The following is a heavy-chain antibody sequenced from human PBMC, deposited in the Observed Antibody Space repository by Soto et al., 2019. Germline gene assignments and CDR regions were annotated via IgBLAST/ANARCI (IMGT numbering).Heavy chain of an antibody. D-gene: IGHD2-15*01. Sequence: QVQLVQSGAEVKKPGASVKVSCKASGYTFTSYYMHWVRQAPGQGLEWMGIINPSRGSTSYAQKVQGRVTMTRYTSTSTVYMELSSLRSEDTAVYYCARGVVVAATPSDYWGQGTLVTVSS. V-gene: IGHV1-46*01. J-gene: IGHJ4*02. CDR1: GYTFTSYY. CDR2: INPSRGST. CDR3: ARGVVVAATPSDY.